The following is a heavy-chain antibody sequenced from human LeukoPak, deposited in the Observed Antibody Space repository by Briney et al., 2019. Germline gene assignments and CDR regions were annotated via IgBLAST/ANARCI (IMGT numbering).Heavy chain of an antibody. J-gene: IGHJ4*02. V-gene: IGHV3-66*01. D-gene: IGHD6-19*01. CDR3: ARDQTVAGD. CDR2: IYTDGNT. Sequence: PGGSLRLSCAASGFTVSSNYMTWVRQAPGQGLEWVSVIYTDGNTYYADSVKGRFTISRDNSKNTVYLQMNSLRAEDTAVYYCARDQTVAGDWGQGTLVTVSS. CDR1: GFTVSSNY.